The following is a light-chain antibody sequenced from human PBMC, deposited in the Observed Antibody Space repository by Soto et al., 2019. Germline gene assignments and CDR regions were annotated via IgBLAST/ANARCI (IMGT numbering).Light chain of an antibody. Sequence: DIQMTQSPSTLFASVGDRVTITCRASQSISNWLAWYQQKPGKAPKLLIYDTTSLESGVPSRFSGSGSGTDFTLTISSLQPDDFATYYCQQYNTYSWTFGQGTKVDIK. J-gene: IGKJ1*01. CDR1: QSISNW. CDR3: QQYNTYSWT. CDR2: DTT. V-gene: IGKV1-5*01.